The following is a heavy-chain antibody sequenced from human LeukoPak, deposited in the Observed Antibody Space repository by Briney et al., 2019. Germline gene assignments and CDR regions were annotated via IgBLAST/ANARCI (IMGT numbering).Heavy chain of an antibody. CDR2: NNHSGNT. J-gene: IGHJ4*02. V-gene: IGHV4-34*01. CDR3: ARGDARLLYLDY. D-gene: IGHD2-2*02. CDR1: GGSFSGYY. Sequence: SDTLSLTCAVYGGSFSGYYWSWIRQPPGKGVEWIGENNHSGNTNYNPSLKSRVNISVDTSKNQFSLKLSSVTAADTAVYYCARGDARLLYLDYWGQGTLVAVSS.